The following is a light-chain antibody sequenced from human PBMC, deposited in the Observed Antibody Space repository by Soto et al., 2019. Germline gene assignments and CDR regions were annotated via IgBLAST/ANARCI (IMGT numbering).Light chain of an antibody. CDR1: QSISGTY. CDR3: QQYVSSPQT. V-gene: IGKV3-20*01. CDR2: GVS. J-gene: IGKJ1*01. Sequence: EIVLTQSPGTLSLSPGERATLPCRASQSISGTYLAWYQQQPGQAPRLLFYGVSSRATGIPDRFSGSGSGTVFTLTISRLEPEDFAVYYCQQYVSSPQTFGQGAKVEI.